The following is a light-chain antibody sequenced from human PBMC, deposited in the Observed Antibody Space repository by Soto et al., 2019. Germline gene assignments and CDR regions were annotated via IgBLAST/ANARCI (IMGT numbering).Light chain of an antibody. CDR1: SSNIGAGYD. Sequence: QYVLTQPPSVSGAPGQRVTISCTGRSSNIGAGYDVHWYQQLPGTAPKLLIYGNSNRPSGVPDRFSGSKSGTSASLAITGLQAEDEADYYCQSYDSSLSVVVFGGGTKLTVL. CDR3: QSYDSSLSVVV. V-gene: IGLV1-40*01. CDR2: GNS. J-gene: IGLJ2*01.